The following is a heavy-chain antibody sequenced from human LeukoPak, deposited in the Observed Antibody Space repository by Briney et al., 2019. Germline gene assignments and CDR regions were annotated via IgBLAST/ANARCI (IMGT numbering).Heavy chain of an antibody. CDR1: GFTFSSYA. D-gene: IGHD4-17*01. V-gene: IGHV3-23*01. Sequence: GGSLRLSCAASGFTFSSYAISWVRQAPGKGLEWVSAISGSGSNTYYPGSVKGRFTISRDNSRNTLYLQMNSLRAEDTAVYYCAKDPNGDYIGAFDIWGQGTMVTVSS. J-gene: IGHJ3*02. CDR2: ISGSGSNT. CDR3: AKDPNGDYIGAFDI.